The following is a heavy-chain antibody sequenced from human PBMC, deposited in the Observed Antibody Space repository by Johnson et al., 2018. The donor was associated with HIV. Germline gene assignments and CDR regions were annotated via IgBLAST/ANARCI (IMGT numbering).Heavy chain of an antibody. D-gene: IGHD3-22*01. CDR1: GFTFSNYA. V-gene: IGHV3-30-3*01. Sequence: QVHLVESGGGLVQPGGSLRLSCAASGFTFSNYAMNWVRQAPGEGLEWVALISDDGSSRYYADSVKGRFTISRDNSKNTLYLQMNSLRAEDTAVYYCASRYYDDNTYSDACDIWGQGTMVTVSS. CDR3: ASRYYDDNTYSDACDI. J-gene: IGHJ3*02. CDR2: ISDDGSSR.